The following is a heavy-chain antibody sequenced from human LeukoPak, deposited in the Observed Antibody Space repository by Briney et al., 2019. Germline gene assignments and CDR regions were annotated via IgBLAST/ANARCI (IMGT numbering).Heavy chain of an antibody. D-gene: IGHD3-22*01. V-gene: IGHV3-23*01. CDR2: ISGSGDNT. CDR3: AREGSYYYDSIDNWFDP. J-gene: IGHJ5*02. Sequence: TGGSLKLSCATSGITFSRKAMSWVRQAPGKGLEWVSAISGSGDNTYYVDAVRGRFTISRDNSKNTLYLQMNSLRAEDTAVYYCAREGSYYYDSIDNWFDPWGQGTLATVSS. CDR1: GITFSRKA.